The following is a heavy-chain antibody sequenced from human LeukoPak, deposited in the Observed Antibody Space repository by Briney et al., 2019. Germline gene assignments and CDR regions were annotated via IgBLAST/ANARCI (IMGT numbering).Heavy chain of an antibody. D-gene: IGHD2-15*01. J-gene: IGHJ4*02. Sequence: SVKVSCKASGGTFISYAISWVRQAPGQGLEWMGGIIPIFGTANYAQKFQGRVTITTDDSTSTAYMELSSLRSEDTAVYYCARGTYCSGGSCYSADYWGQGTLVTVSS. CDR2: IIPIFGTA. CDR3: ARGTYCSGGSCYSADY. CDR1: GGTFISYA. V-gene: IGHV1-69*05.